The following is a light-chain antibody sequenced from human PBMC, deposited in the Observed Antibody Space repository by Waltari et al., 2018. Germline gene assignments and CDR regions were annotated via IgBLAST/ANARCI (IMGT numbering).Light chain of an antibody. CDR3: QTCGTGIRV. Sequence: QKPEKGPRYLMKLNSDGTRSKVDWIPDRVAVSSSCAERDVTISSLQSEDEADYYCQTCGTGIRVFGGGTKLTVL. CDR2: LNSDGTR. V-gene: IGLV4-69*01. J-gene: IGLJ3*02.